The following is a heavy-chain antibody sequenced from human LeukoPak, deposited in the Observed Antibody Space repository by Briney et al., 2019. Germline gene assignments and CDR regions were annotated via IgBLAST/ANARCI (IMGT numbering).Heavy chain of an antibody. CDR3: ASPGGYGHRFDY. Sequence: ASVKVSCKASGYTFTSYYMHWVRQAPGQGLEWMGIINLSGGSTSYAQKFQGRVTMTRDTSTSTVYMELSSLRSEDTAVYYCASPGGYGHRFDYWGQGTLVTVSS. CDR2: INLSGGST. J-gene: IGHJ4*02. V-gene: IGHV1-46*01. D-gene: IGHD5-18*01. CDR1: GYTFTSYY.